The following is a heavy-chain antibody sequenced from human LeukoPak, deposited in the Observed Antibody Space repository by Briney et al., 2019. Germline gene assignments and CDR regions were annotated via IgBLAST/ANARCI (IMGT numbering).Heavy chain of an antibody. Sequence: PGGSLRLSCSASGFTFSSYAMHWVRQAPGKGLECVSAISSNGGSTYYADSVKGRFTISRDNSKNTLYLQMSSLRAEDTAVYYCVELFNTVSNDYWGQGTLVTVSS. CDR1: GFTFSSYA. J-gene: IGHJ4*02. V-gene: IGHV3-64D*06. CDR3: VELFNTVSNDY. D-gene: IGHD4-11*01. CDR2: ISSNGGST.